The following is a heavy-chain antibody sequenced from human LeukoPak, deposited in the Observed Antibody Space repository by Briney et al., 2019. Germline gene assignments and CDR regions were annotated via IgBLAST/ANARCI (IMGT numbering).Heavy chain of an antibody. V-gene: IGHV4-59*01. J-gene: IGHJ4*02. CDR1: GGSISSYY. CDR3: ARGRRRDVFDY. CDR2: IYYSGST. Sequence: SETLSLTRTVSGGSISSYYWSWIRQPPGKGLEWIGYIYYSGSTNYNPSLKSRVTISVDTSKNQFSLKLSSVTAADTAVYYCARGRRRDVFDYWGQGTLVTVSS.